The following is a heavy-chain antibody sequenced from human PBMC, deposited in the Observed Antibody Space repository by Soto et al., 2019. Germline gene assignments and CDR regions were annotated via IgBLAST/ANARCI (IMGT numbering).Heavy chain of an antibody. CDR2: IYYSGST. CDR1: GGSISSSSYY. V-gene: IGHV4-39*01. Sequence: SETLSLTCXVSGGSISSSSYYWGWIRQPPGKGLEWIGSIYYSGSTYYNPSLKSRVTISVDTSKNQFSLKLSSVTAADTAVYYCARPSGEYCGGDCYNDNWFDPWGQGTLVTVSS. J-gene: IGHJ5*02. D-gene: IGHD2-21*01. CDR3: ARPSGEYCGGDCYNDNWFDP.